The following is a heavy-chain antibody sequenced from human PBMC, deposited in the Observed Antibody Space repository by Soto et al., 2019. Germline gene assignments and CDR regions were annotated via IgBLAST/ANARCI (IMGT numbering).Heavy chain of an antibody. CDR1: GGTFSSYA. CDR2: IIPNSGGT. V-gene: IGHV1-2*02. CDR3: ARDSGPNSYDFWSGYPAYYFDY. D-gene: IGHD3-3*01. J-gene: IGHJ4*02. Sequence: ASVKVSCKTSGGTFSSYAISWVRQAPGQGLEWMGGIIPNSGGTNYAQKFQGRVTMTRDTSISTAYMELSRLRSDDTAVYYCARDSGPNSYDFWSGYPAYYFDYWGQGTLVTVSS.